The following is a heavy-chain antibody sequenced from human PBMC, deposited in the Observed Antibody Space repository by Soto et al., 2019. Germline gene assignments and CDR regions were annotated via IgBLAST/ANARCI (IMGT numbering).Heavy chain of an antibody. Sequence: GASVKVSCKASGGTFSSYAISWVRQAPGQGLEWMGGIIPIFGTANYAQKFQGRVTITADESTSTAYMELSSLRSEDTAVYYCARDGAKYSSPSPYGMDVWGQGTTVTVSS. CDR2: IIPIFGTA. CDR1: GGTFSSYA. J-gene: IGHJ6*02. CDR3: ARDGAKYSSPSPYGMDV. D-gene: IGHD6-6*01. V-gene: IGHV1-69*13.